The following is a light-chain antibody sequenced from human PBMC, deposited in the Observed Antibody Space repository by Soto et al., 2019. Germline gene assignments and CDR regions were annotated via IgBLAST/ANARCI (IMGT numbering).Light chain of an antibody. J-gene: IGKJ1*01. CDR3: QQYNTWPGT. CDR1: QSVSSK. Sequence: EIVLTQSPCTLSVSPGERATLSCRASQSVSSKLAWYQQKPGQAPRLLFYGASTGATGIPARFSGSGSETEFTLSISSLQSEDFAVYYCQQYNTWPGTFGQGTKVDIK. V-gene: IGKV3-15*01. CDR2: GAS.